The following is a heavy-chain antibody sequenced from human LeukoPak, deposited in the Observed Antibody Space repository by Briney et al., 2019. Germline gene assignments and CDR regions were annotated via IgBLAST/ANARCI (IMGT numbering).Heavy chain of an antibody. CDR3: ARSHCGGDCYSSRWQVFYGYYYYYMDV. D-gene: IGHD2-21*02. V-gene: IGHV4-34*01. CDR1: GGSFRGFY. CDR2: ITHSGSS. Sequence: PSETLSLTCAVSGGSFRGFYWSWIRQSPDKGLEWIGEITHSGSSSYNPSLRSRLTILVDMSKNQFSLKLKSMTAADTAIHYCARSHCGGDCYSSRWQVFYGYYYYYMDVWAKGTTVTVSS. J-gene: IGHJ6*03.